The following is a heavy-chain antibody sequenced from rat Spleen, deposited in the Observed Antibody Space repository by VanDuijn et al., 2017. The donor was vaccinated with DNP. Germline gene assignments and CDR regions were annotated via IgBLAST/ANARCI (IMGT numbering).Heavy chain of an antibody. V-gene: IGHV2-77*01. CDR2: LWGAGST. CDR1: GFSLTSYG. Sequence: QVQLKESGPGLVQTTQTLSVTCTVSGFSLTSYGVHWVRQAPGKGLEWMGILWGAGSTNYNSALKYRLSISRDTSKSQVFLTMNSLQTDDTAVYYCAEIYNSGYRGQGVMVTVSS. D-gene: IGHD4-3*01. J-gene: IGHJ2*01. CDR3: AEIYNSGY.